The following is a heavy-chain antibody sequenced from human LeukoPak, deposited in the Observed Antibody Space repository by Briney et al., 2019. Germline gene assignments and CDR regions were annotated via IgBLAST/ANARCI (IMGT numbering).Heavy chain of an antibody. D-gene: IGHD2-2*01. CDR2: IYTSGST. V-gene: IGHV4-61*02. CDR3: AREYCSSTSCYGFDP. Sequence: PSETLSLTCTVSGGSISSSSYYWSWIRQPAGKGLEWIGRIYTSGSTNYNPSLKSRVTMSVDTSKNQFSLKLSSVTAADTAVYYCAREYCSSTSCYGFDPWGQGTLVTVSS. J-gene: IGHJ5*02. CDR1: GGSISSSSYY.